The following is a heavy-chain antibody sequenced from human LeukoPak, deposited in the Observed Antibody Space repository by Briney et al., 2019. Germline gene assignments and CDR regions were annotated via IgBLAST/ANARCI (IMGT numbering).Heavy chain of an antibody. CDR3: ARQKYSSSWYVWFDP. CDR1: GYSFTSYW. D-gene: IGHD6-13*01. J-gene: IGHJ5*02. Sequence: GESLKISCKGSGYSFTSYWIGWVRQMPGKGLEWMGIIYPGDSDTRYSPSFQGQVTISADKSISTAYLQWSSLKASDTAMYYCARQKYSSSWYVWFDPWGQGTLVTVSS. V-gene: IGHV5-51*01. CDR2: IYPGDSDT.